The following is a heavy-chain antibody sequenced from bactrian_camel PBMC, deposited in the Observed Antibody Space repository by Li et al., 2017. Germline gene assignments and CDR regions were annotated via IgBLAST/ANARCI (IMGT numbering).Heavy chain of an antibody. CDR2: IAGDGRT. CDR1: GYTLPMN. D-gene: IGHD3*01. J-gene: IGHJ6*01. V-gene: IGHV3S53*01. Sequence: HVQLVESGGGSVQAGESLRLSCVASGYTLPMNMGWFRRLPGQEREGVAAIAGDGRTDYADSVKGRFTISRDNAKNTLCLHLNSLKTEDTAMYYCAQRARLGTCLLSRADFGFWGQGTQVTVS. CDR3: AQRARLGTCLLSRADFGF.